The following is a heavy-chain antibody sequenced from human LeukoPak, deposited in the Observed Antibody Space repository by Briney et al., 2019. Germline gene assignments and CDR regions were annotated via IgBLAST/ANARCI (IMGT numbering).Heavy chain of an antibody. CDR2: TRYDGSNK. V-gene: IGHV3-30*02. D-gene: IGHD6-13*01. J-gene: IGHJ6*03. CDR3: ARDRGSSSWYFYYYYYMDV. Sequence: GGSLRLSCAASGFTFSSYGMHWVRQAPGKGLEWVAFTRYDGSNKYYADSVKGRFTISRDNSKNTLYLQMNSLRAEDTAVYYCARDRGSSSWYFYYYYYMDVWGKGTTVTVSS. CDR1: GFTFSSYG.